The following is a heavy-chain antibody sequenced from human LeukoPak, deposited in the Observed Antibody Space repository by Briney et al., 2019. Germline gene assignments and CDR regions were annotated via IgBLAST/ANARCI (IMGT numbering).Heavy chain of an antibody. D-gene: IGHD3-10*01. CDR2: IYYSGST. CDR1: GGSISSSSYY. V-gene: IGHV4-39*01. J-gene: IGHJ4*02. CDR3: ANGPGYYYGSGSYYVAPFDY. Sequence: PSETLSLTCTVSGGSISSSSYYWGWIRQPPGTGLEWIGSIYYSGSTYYNPSLKSRVTISVDTSKNQFSLKLSSVTAADTAVYYCANGPGYYYGSGSYYVAPFDYWGQGTLVTVSS.